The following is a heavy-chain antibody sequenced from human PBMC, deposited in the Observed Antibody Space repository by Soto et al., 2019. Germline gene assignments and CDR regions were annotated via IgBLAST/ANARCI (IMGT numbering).Heavy chain of an antibody. V-gene: IGHV4-30-2*06. J-gene: IGHJ5*02. Sequence: SETLSLTCAVSGGCISSAGYSWTWIRQSPGKGLEWIGYIYHNGDTYYNPSLKSRVTMSLDRSKNQFSVNLNSVTAADTAVYYCAIGRDRFGPWGHGTLVTVS. CDR2: IYHNGDT. CDR1: GGCISSAGYS. CDR3: AIGRDRFGP.